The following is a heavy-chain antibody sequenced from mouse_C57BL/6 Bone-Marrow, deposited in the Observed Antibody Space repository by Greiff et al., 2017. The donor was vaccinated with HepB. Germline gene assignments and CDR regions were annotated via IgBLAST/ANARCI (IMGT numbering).Heavy chain of an antibody. CDR1: GYTFTDYY. J-gene: IGHJ4*01. CDR2: INPYNGGT. CDR3: ARKEFITTVVAFYYYAMDY. Sequence: EVQLQESGPVLVKPGASVKMSCKASGYTFTDYYMNWVKQSHGKSLEWIGVINPYNGGTSYNQKFKGKATLTVDKSSSTAYMELNSLTSEDSAVYYCARKEFITTVVAFYYYAMDYWGQGTSVTVSS. V-gene: IGHV1-19*01. D-gene: IGHD1-1*01.